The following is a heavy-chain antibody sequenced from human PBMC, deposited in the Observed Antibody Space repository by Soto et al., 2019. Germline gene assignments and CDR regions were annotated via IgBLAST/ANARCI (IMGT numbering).Heavy chain of an antibody. CDR3: ARVPGSGCYAAYYFDS. CDR1: GGSISNGGYY. Sequence: SETLSLTCTVSGGSISNGGYYWNWVRQHPGKGLEWIGYIHYSGSTWYNPSLESRVTISVDTSKNQFSLKLRSVTAADTAVYYCARVPGSGCYAAYYFDSWGQGTPVTVSS. J-gene: IGHJ4*03. D-gene: IGHD3-10*01. CDR2: IHYSGST. V-gene: IGHV4-31*02.